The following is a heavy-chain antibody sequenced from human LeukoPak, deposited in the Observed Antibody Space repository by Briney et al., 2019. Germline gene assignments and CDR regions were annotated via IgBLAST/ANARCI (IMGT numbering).Heavy chain of an antibody. J-gene: IGHJ3*02. CDR1: GGSISSYY. CDR3: ARGGGAPGFDAFDI. D-gene: IGHD3-16*01. V-gene: IGHV4-4*07. CDR2: IYTSGST. Sequence: SETLSLTCTVSGGSISSYYWSWIRQPAGKGLEWIGRIYTSGSTNYNPSLKSRVTMSVDTSKNQFSLKLSSVTAADTAVYYCARGGGAPGFDAFDIWGQGTMVTVSS.